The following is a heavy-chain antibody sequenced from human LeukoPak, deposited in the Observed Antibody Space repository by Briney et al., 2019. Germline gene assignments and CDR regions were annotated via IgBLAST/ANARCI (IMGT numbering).Heavy chain of an antibody. J-gene: IGHJ1*01. V-gene: IGHV4-39*01. CDR1: GGSIGSSSYY. CDR2: IYYSGST. D-gene: IGHD3-3*01. CDR3: ARPPYYDFWSGYYVAEYFQH. Sequence: SETLSLTCTVSGGSIGSSSYYWGWIRQPPGKGLEWIGSIYYSGSTYYNPSLKSRVTISVDTSKNQFSLKLSSVTAADTAVYYCARPPYYDFWSGYYVAEYFQHWGQGTLVTVSS.